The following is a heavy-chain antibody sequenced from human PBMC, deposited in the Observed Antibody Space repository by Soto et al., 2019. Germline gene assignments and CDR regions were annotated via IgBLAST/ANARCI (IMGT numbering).Heavy chain of an antibody. CDR2: ISGSGGST. J-gene: IGHJ6*02. CDR1: GFTFSSYA. CDR3: AKDLYRGGYYYYYGMDV. V-gene: IGHV3-23*01. Sequence: GGSLRLSCAASGFTFSSYAMSWVRQAPGKGLEWVSAISGSGGSTYYADSVKGRFTISRDNSKNTLYLQMNSLRAEDTTVYYCAKDLYRGGYYYYYGMDVWGQGTTVTVSS. D-gene: IGHD3-10*01.